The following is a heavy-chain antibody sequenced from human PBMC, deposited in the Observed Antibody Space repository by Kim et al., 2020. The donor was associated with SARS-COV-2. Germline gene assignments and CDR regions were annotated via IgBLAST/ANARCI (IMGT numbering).Heavy chain of an antibody. CDR3: AKGHRRGGYYYGSGRIDY. J-gene: IGHJ4*02. CDR2: ISYDGSNK. D-gene: IGHD3-10*01. V-gene: IGHV3-30*18. CDR1: GFTFSSYG. Sequence: GGSLRLSCAASGFTFSSYGMHWVRQAPGKGLEWVAVISYDGSNKYYADSVKGRFTISRDNSKNTLYLQMNSLRAEDTAVYYCAKGHRRGGYYYGSGRIDYWGQGTLVTVSS.